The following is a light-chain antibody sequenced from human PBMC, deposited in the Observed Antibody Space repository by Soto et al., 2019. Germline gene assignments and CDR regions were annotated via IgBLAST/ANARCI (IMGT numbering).Light chain of an antibody. CDR3: SSHAGINNVV. J-gene: IGLJ3*02. V-gene: IGLV2-8*01. Sequence: QPVLTQPPSASGSPGQSVTISCTGTSSDVGGYNYVSWYQQHPGKAPKLIIYEVTKRPSGVPDRFSGSKSGNTASLTVSGLLAEDEADYYCSSHAGINNVVFGGGTKLTVL. CDR2: EVT. CDR1: SSDVGGYNY.